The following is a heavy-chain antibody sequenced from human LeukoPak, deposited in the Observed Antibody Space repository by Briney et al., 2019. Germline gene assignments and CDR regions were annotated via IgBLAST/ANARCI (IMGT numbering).Heavy chain of an antibody. CDR1: GGSISSYY. CDR2: IYYSGST. CDR3: ARDTAMVTPYYGMDV. J-gene: IGHJ6*02. D-gene: IGHD5-18*01. Sequence: SETLSLTCTVSGGSISSYYWSWIRQPPGKGLEWIGYIYYSGSTNYNPSLKSRVTISVDTSKNQFSLKLSSVTAADTAVYYCARDTAMVTPYYGMDVWGQGTTVTVSS. V-gene: IGHV4-59*12.